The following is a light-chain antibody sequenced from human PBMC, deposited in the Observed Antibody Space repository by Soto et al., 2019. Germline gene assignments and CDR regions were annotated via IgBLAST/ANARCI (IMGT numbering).Light chain of an antibody. V-gene: IGKV1-5*01. Sequence: DIQMTQSPSTLSASVGDRVTITFRASQSISSWLAWYQQKPGKAPKLLIYGACSFESGVPSRFSGSGSGTEFTLTIITLQPDDFATYYCQQYNTYPLTFGGGTEVDI. CDR1: QSISSW. J-gene: IGKJ4*01. CDR2: GAC. CDR3: QQYNTYPLT.